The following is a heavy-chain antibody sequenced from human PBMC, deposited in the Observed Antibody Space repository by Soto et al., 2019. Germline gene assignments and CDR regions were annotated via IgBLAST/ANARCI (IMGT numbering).Heavy chain of an antibody. Sequence: GASVKVSCKASGYTFSGYYMHWVRQAPGQGLEWMGWINPNSGATNYARKFQGRVTMTRDTSIRTAYMEVSRLKSDDTAVYYCARVTSSSWPPFDYWGQGTLVTVS. CDR2: INPNSGAT. V-gene: IGHV1-2*02. J-gene: IGHJ4*02. CDR3: ARVTSSSWPPFDY. CDR1: GYTFSGYY. D-gene: IGHD6-13*01.